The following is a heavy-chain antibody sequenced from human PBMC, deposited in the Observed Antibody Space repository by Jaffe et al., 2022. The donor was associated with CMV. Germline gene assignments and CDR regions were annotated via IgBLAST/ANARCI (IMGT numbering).Heavy chain of an antibody. CDR2: INTSGGRT. V-gene: IGHV3-23*04. Sequence: EVQLVESGGGLVQPGGSLRLSCAASGFTFQSYAISWVRHAPGQGLQWVSTINTSGGRTYYAESVKGRFTISRDNSKNALYLQMNSLRAEDTAIYYCARGGDSSNWYGDAFDIWGQGTVVTVSS. D-gene: IGHD6-13*01. J-gene: IGHJ3*02. CDR1: GFTFQSYA. CDR3: ARGGDSSNWYGDAFDI.